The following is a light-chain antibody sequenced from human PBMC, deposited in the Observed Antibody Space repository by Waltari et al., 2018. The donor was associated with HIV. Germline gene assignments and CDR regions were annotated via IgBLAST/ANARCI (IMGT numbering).Light chain of an antibody. V-gene: IGLV2-11*01. Sequence: QSALTQPRPVSGSPGQSVTISCTGTRRDVGGYDSVPWYLQHPGKVPKLIIYEVIKRPSGVPDCFSGSKSGNTASLTISGLQTEDEADYFCCSYAGTYTYVLFGGGTKLTVL. CDR3: CSYAGTYTYVL. J-gene: IGLJ3*02. CDR2: EVI. CDR1: RRDVGGYDS.